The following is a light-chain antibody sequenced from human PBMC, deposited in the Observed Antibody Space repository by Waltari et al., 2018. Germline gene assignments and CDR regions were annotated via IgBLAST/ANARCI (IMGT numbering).Light chain of an antibody. Sequence: EILLTQYPGTLSLSTGERATLSCRARQSVTRALATYQQKPGQAPRLLIDNASNSATGIPDRCSGSGSGTDFSLTISRLEPEDFAVYYFQHYVRLPATFGQGTKVEIK. V-gene: IGKV3-20*01. CDR1: QSVTRA. CDR3: QHYVRLPAT. CDR2: NAS. J-gene: IGKJ1*01.